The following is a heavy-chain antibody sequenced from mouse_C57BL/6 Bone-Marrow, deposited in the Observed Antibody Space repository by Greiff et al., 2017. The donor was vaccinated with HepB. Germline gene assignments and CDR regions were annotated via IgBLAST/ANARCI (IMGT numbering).Heavy chain of an antibody. CDR1: GYTFTDYN. CDR3: ARSGQFISDY. J-gene: IGHJ2*01. CDR2: INPNNGGT. D-gene: IGHD1-1*01. Sequence: VQLQQSGPELVKPGASVKLPCKASGYTFTDYNMDWVKQSHGKSLEWIGDINPNNGGTIYNQKFKGKATLTVDKSSSTAYMELRSLTSEDTAVYYCARSGQFISDYWGQGTTLTVSS. V-gene: IGHV1-18*01.